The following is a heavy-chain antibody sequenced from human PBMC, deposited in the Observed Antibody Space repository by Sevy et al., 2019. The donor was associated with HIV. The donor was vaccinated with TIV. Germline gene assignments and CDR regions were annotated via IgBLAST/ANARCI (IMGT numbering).Heavy chain of an antibody. J-gene: IGHJ4*02. CDR1: GFIFSRYG. Sequence: GGSLRLSCKASGFIFSRYGVHWVRQAPGKGLEGVASIFNDGKTKYYGDAVKGRFTISRDDSKNNLYLQMDSLRAEDTAVYYCARESGSDWYLDYWGQGTLATVSS. CDR2: IFNDGKTK. V-gene: IGHV3-33*01. CDR3: ARESGSDWYLDY. D-gene: IGHD1-26*01.